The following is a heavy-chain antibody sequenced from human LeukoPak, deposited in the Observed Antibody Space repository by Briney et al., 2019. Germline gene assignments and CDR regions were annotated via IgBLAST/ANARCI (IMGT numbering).Heavy chain of an antibody. CDR3: AKTRPLDSSSWSHGDY. V-gene: IGHV3-23*01. CDR2: ISGSGDST. D-gene: IGHD6-13*01. Sequence: PGGSLRLSCAASGFTFSSYAMSWVRQAPGKGLEWVSAISGSGDSTYYGDSVKGRFTISRDNSKNTLYLQMNILRDEDTAVYYCAKTRPLDSSSWSHGDYWGQGTLVTVSS. CDR1: GFTFSSYA. J-gene: IGHJ4*02.